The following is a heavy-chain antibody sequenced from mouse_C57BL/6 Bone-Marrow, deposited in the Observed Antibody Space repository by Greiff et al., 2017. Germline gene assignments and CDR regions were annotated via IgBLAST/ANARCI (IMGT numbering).Heavy chain of an antibody. Sequence: EVKLMESEGGLVQPGSSMKLSCTASGFTFSDYYMAWVRQVPEKGLEWVANINYDGSSTYYLDSLKSRFIISRDNAKNILYLQMSSLKSEDTATYYCARASYYGSSYWFAYWGQGTLVTVSA. CDR2: INYDGSST. D-gene: IGHD1-1*01. V-gene: IGHV5-16*01. CDR3: ARASYYGSSYWFAY. J-gene: IGHJ3*01. CDR1: GFTFSDYY.